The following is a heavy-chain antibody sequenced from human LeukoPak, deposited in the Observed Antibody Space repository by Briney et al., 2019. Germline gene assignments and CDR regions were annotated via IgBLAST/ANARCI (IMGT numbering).Heavy chain of an antibody. J-gene: IGHJ4*02. D-gene: IGHD6-13*01. CDR1: GYTFTNFD. V-gene: IGHV1-69*05. CDR2: IIPIFGTA. Sequence: SVKVSCKASGYTFTNFDINWVRQAPGQGLEWMGGIIPIFGTANYAQKFQGRVTITTDESTSTAYMELSSLRSEDTAVYYCARDRGAGTEYFDYWGQGTLVTVSS. CDR3: ARDRGAGTEYFDY.